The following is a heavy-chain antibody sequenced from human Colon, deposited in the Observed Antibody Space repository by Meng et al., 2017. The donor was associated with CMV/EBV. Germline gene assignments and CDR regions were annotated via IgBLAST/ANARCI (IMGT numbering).Heavy chain of an antibody. CDR3: ARDWRTGYSHTMDV. CDR1: GSSFSNSW. V-gene: IGHV3-7*01. J-gene: IGHJ6*02. D-gene: IGHD5-24*01. CDR2: INPDGTEK. Sequence: GESLKISCAASGSSFSNSWMIWVRRAPGKGLEWAATINPDGTEKYYVESLKGRFTISRDNAKDSLFLQMDSLRAEDTAMYFCARDWRTGYSHTMDVWGQGTTVTVSS.